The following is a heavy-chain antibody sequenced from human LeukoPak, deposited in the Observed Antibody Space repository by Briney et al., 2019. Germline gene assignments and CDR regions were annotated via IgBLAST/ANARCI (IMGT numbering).Heavy chain of an antibody. CDR2: FYDSGST. D-gene: IGHD4-17*01. CDR1: DDSLNPRLYT. V-gene: IGHV4-39*07. J-gene: IGHJ5*02. CDR3: ASEVADYGNEPYKWFAP. Sequence: SETLPLTCTVNDDSLNPRLYTWAWIRQPPGKGLEWIGSFYDSGSTYYNPSLKSRAIMSLDTSKKEISLILSSVTAADTAVYYCASEVADYGNEPYKWFAPWGQGTLVPVSS.